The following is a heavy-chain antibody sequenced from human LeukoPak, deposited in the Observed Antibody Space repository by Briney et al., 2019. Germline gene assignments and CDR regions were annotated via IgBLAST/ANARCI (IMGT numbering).Heavy chain of an antibody. CDR3: ARDLSEYSGYDFPFDY. J-gene: IGHJ4*02. Sequence: ASVKVSCKASGYTFTSYGISWVRQAPGQGLEWMGWISAYNGNTNYAQKLQGRVTMTTDTSTSTACMELRSLRSDDTAVYYCARDLSEYSGYDFPFDYWGQGTLVTVSS. V-gene: IGHV1-18*01. D-gene: IGHD5-12*01. CDR2: ISAYNGNT. CDR1: GYTFTSYG.